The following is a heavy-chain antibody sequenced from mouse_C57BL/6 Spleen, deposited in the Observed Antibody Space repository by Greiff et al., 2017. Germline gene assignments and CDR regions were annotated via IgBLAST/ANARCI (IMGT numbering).Heavy chain of an antibody. D-gene: IGHD2-5*01. J-gene: IGHJ2*01. CDR3: ARLSNYVFDY. Sequence: EVKLQESGGGLVKPGGSLKLSCAASGFTFSDYGMHWVRQAPEKGLEWVAYISSGSSTIYYADTVKGRFTISRDNAKNTLFLQMTSLRSEDTAMYYCARLSNYVFDYWGQGTTLTVSS. V-gene: IGHV5-17*01. CDR2: ISSGSSTI. CDR1: GFTFSDYG.